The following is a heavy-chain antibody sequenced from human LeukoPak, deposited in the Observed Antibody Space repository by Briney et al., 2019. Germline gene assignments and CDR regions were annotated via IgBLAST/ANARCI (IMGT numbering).Heavy chain of an antibody. J-gene: IGHJ4*02. D-gene: IGHD5-18*01. CDR3: AKDHIGYSYGPYYFDY. CDR1: GFTFSSYA. Sequence: GGSLRLSCAASGFTFSSYAMSWVRQAPGKGLEWVSAISGSGGSTYYADSVKGRFTISRDNSKNTLYLQMNSLRAEDTAVYYCAKDHIGYSYGPYYFDYWGQGTLVTVSS. CDR2: ISGSGGST. V-gene: IGHV3-23*01.